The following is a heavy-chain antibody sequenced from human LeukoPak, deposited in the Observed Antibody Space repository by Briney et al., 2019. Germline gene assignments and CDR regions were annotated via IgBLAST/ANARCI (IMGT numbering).Heavy chain of an antibody. Sequence: PGGSLRLSCAASGFTFSSYGMHWVRQDPGKGLEWVAVISYDGSNNYYVDSVKGRFTISRDNSKNTLYLQMNSLRAEDTAVYYCVKDLTFAQLRGLGSFDIWGQGTMVTVSS. V-gene: IGHV3-30*18. J-gene: IGHJ3*02. D-gene: IGHD5-24*01. CDR3: VKDLTFAQLRGLGSFDI. CDR1: GFTFSSYG. CDR2: ISYDGSNN.